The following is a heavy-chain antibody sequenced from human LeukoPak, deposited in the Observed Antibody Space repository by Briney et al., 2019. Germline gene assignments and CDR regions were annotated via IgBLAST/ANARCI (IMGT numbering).Heavy chain of an antibody. Sequence: PGGSLRLSCAASGFTISRCAMCWGRHRPRTGLEWVSGITGGGDATYYKAPLKGRLTTTRDNTKNTQYSQKISLIADATTLCYCANARGTSSSCFAAWGCGNLVTVSS. CDR2: ITGGGDAT. J-gene: IGHJ2*01. V-gene: IGHV3-23*01. D-gene: IGHD6-6*01. CDR3: ANARGTSSSCFAA. CDR1: GFTISRCA.